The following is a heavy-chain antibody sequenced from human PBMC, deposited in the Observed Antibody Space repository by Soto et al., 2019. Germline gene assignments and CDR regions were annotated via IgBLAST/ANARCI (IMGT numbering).Heavy chain of an antibody. Sequence: PSETLSLTCAVYGGSFSGYYWSWIRQPPGKGLEWIGEINHSGSTNYNPSLKSRVTISVDTSKNQFSLKLSSVTAADTAVYYCARGDYDFWTPVNYYYYGMDVWGQGTTVTVSS. CDR1: GGSFSGYY. D-gene: IGHD3-3*01. CDR3: ARGDYDFWTPVNYYYYGMDV. J-gene: IGHJ6*02. CDR2: INHSGST. V-gene: IGHV4-34*01.